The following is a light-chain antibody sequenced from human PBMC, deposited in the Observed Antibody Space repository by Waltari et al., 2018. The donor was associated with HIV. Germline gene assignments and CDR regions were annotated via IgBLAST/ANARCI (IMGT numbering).Light chain of an antibody. V-gene: IGLV1-51*01. J-gene: IGLJ2*01. Sequence: QSVLTQPPSVSATPGQKVTISCSGSSSNIGNNLVSWYQQLPGTAPKLLIYDNNKRPSGIPDRFSGSKSGTSATLGITGLQTGDEADYYCGTWDTTLSVGVFGGGTKLTVL. CDR1: SSNIGNNL. CDR3: GTWDTTLSVGV. CDR2: DNN.